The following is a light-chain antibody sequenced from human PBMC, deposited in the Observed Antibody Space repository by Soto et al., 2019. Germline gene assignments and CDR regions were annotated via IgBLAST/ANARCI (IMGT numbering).Light chain of an antibody. Sequence: QSVLTQPPSASGSLGQSVTIPCTGTSSDVGGYDHVSWYQQHPGKAPKLMIYEVTKRPAGVPDRFSGSKSGNTASLTISGLQAEDEADYYCNSYTSSSTYVFGTGTKATVL. CDR2: EVT. J-gene: IGLJ1*01. V-gene: IGLV2-8*01. CDR1: SSDVGGYDH. CDR3: NSYTSSSTYV.